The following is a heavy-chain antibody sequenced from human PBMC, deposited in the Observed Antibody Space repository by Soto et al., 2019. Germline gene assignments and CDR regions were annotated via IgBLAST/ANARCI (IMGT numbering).Heavy chain of an antibody. D-gene: IGHD3-22*01. Sequence: QVQLQESGPGLVKPSQTLSLTCTVSGGSISSGGYYWSWIRQHPGKGLEWIGYIYYSGSTYYNPSLKSRVTISVDTSKNQFSLKLSSVTAADTAVYYCARQRSSYYYDSSGYTLTPFDYWGQGTLVTVSS. J-gene: IGHJ4*02. CDR1: GGSISSGGYY. CDR2: IYYSGST. V-gene: IGHV4-31*03. CDR3: ARQRSSYYYDSSGYTLTPFDY.